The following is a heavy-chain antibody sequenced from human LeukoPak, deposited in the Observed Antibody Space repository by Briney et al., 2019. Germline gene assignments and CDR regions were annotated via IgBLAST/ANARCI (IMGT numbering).Heavy chain of an antibody. Sequence: PSETLSLTCTVSGGSISSYYWSWIRQPAGKGLEWIGRIYTSGSTNYNPSLKSRVTMSVDTSKNQFSLKLSSVTAADTAVYYCARGYSLVYYYYMDVWGKGTTVTVSS. V-gene: IGHV4-4*07. D-gene: IGHD5-18*01. CDR3: ARGYSLVYYYYMDV. J-gene: IGHJ6*03. CDR2: IYTSGST. CDR1: GGSISSYY.